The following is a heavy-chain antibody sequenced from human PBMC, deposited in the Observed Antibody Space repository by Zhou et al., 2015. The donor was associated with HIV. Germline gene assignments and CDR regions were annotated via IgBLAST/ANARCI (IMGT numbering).Heavy chain of an antibody. J-gene: IGHJ5*02. V-gene: IGHV1-69*01. CDR2: IIPIFGAAA. Sequence: QVQLVQSGAEVKKPGSSVKVSCKASGGSFSTYAISWVRQAPGQGLEWMGGIIPIFGAAANYAQQFQGRVTLTADESATTVYMQLSNLRSEDTAVYYCARVRLWFGESSNDTWGQGTLVTVSS. CDR1: GGSFSTYA. D-gene: IGHD3-10*01. CDR3: ARVRLWFGESSNDT.